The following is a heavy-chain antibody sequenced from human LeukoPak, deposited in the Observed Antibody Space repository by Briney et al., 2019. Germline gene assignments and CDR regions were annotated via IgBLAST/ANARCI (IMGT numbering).Heavy chain of an antibody. D-gene: IGHD1-26*01. CDR3: ARSGAYSGSYYYFDY. CDR1: GYTFTSYG. J-gene: IGHJ4*02. V-gene: IGHV1-18*01. Sequence: ASVTVSCKASGYTFTSYGISWVRQAPGQGLEWMGWISAYNGNTNYAQKLQGRVTMTTDTSTSTAYMELWSLRSDDTAVYYCARSGAYSGSYYYFDYWGQGTLVTVSS. CDR2: ISAYNGNT.